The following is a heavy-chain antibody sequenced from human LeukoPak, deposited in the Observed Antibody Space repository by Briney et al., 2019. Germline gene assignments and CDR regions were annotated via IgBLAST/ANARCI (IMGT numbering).Heavy chain of an antibody. J-gene: IGHJ5*02. CDR3: AREAGTAFDP. CDR1: GFTFSSYW. V-gene: IGHV3-74*01. CDR2: IKSDGSST. Sequence: GGFLRLSCAASGFTFSSYWMHWVRQAPGKGLVWVSRIKSDGSSTSYADSVKGRFTISRDNAKNTLYLQMNSLRAEDTAVYYCAREAGTAFDPWGQGTLVTVSS. D-gene: IGHD1-7*01.